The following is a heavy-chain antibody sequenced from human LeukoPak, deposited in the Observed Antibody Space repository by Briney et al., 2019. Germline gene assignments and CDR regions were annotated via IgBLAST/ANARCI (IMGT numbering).Heavy chain of an antibody. D-gene: IGHD3-22*01. CDR2: IKQDGSEK. CDR1: GFTFSSYA. V-gene: IGHV3-7*01. Sequence: GGSLRLSCAASGFTFSSYAMSWVRQAPGKGLEWVANIKQDGSEKYYVDSVKGRFTISRDNAKNSLYLQMNSLRAEDTAVYYCARDRSHDSSGYYLLWGQGTLVTVSS. CDR3: ARDRSHDSSGYYLL. J-gene: IGHJ4*02.